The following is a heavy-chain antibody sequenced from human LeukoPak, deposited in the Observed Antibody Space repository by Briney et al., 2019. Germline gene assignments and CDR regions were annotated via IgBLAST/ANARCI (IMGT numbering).Heavy chain of an antibody. Sequence: SETLSLTCTVSGGSISSSSYYWGWIRQPPGKGLEWIGNIYYSGSTHYNPSLKSRVTISVDTSKNQFSLRLSSVTAVDTAVYYCARLYWEEPDYWGQGTLVTVSS. CDR3: ARLYWEEPDY. J-gene: IGHJ4*02. V-gene: IGHV4-39*01. CDR1: GGSISSSSYY. CDR2: IYYSGST. D-gene: IGHD2-8*02.